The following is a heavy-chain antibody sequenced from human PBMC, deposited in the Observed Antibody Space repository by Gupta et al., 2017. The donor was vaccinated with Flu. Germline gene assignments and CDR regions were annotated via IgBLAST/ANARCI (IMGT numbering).Heavy chain of an antibody. D-gene: IGHD6-6*01. CDR1: GFVFSTSW. CDR2: INSDGSTT. V-gene: IGHV3-74*03. Sequence: EVRLVESGGGLAQPGGSLRLSCAASGFVFSTSWMHWVRQGPGEGLVWVSRINSDGSTTTYADSVRGRFTISRDNAKNTLYLQVNSLTAEDTALYYCARGLYSTSSTEGLDIWGLGTMVTVSS. J-gene: IGHJ3*02. CDR3: ARGLYSTSSTEGLDI.